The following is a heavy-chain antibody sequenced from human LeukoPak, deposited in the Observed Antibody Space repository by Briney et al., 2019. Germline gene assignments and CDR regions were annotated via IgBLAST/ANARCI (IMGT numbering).Heavy chain of an antibody. D-gene: IGHD3-22*01. CDR2: IGSSGNTI. J-gene: IGHJ4*02. Sequence: GSLRLSCAASGFTFSNHEMTWVRQAPGKGLEWVSYIGSSGNTIYYADSVKGRFTISRDNAKNSLYLQMNSLRAEDTAVYYCVRDNYDSSGPYYFDYWGQGTLVTVSS. V-gene: IGHV3-48*03. CDR1: GFTFSNHE. CDR3: VRDNYDSSGPYYFDY.